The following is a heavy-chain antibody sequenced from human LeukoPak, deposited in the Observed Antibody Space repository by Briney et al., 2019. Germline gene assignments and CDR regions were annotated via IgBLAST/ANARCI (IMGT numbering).Heavy chain of an antibody. CDR1: GYTFTSYD. CDR3: ARLLKYSRPLDY. J-gene: IGHJ4*02. V-gene: IGHV1-8*01. CDR2: MNPNSGNT. Sequence: GASVKVSCKASGYTFTSYDINWVRRATGQGLEWMGWMNPNSGNTAYAQKFQGRVTMSRDTSIGTAYMELSSLRSEDTAVYYCARLLKYSRPLDYWGQGTLVTVSS. D-gene: IGHD6-6*01.